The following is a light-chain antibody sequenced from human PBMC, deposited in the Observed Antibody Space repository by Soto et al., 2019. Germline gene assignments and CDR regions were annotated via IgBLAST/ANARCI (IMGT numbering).Light chain of an antibody. V-gene: IGLV2-14*01. CDR3: SSYTSSSTRV. J-gene: IGLJ3*02. CDR1: SSDVGGYNY. Sequence: QSALTQPASVSGSPGQSITISCTGTSSDVGGYNYVSWYQQHPGKAPKLMIYEVSNRPSGVPNRFSGPKSGNTASLTISGLQAEDEADYYCSSYTSSSTRVFGGGTKLTVL. CDR2: EVS.